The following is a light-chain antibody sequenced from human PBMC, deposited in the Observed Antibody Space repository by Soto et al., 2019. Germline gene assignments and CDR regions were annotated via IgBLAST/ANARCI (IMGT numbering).Light chain of an antibody. CDR3: YSYASSNYYG. V-gene: IGLV2-23*01. Sequence: QSVLTQPASVSGSPGQSITISCTGTNSDVGGYNLVSWYQQHTAKAPKLPIYDGTRRPSGGCSQLSGSQSGKRAYMKVCALERADVADYYCYSYASSNYYGCGTVTKVTV. CDR2: DGT. CDR1: NSDVGGYNL. J-gene: IGLJ1*01.